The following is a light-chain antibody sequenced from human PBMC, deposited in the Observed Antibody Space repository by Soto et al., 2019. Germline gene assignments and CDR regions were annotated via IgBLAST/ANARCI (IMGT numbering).Light chain of an antibody. CDR3: AAWDDSLNGYV. CDR1: SSNIGSNT. V-gene: IGLV1-44*01. Sequence: SALTQPPSASGTPGQRVTISCSGSSSNIGSNTVSWYQQLPGTAPKLLIYGNNQRPSGVPDRFSGSKSGTSASLAISGLQSEDEADYYCAAWDDSLNGYVFGAGTKVTVL. J-gene: IGLJ1*01. CDR2: GNN.